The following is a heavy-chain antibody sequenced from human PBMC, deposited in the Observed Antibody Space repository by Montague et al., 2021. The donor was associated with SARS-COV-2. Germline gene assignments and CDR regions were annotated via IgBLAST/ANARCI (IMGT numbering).Heavy chain of an antibody. V-gene: IGHV3-21*01. D-gene: IGHD2-21*01. CDR1: GFTFSSYS. J-gene: IGHJ6*02. Sequence: SLRLSCAASGFTFSSYSMNWVRQAPGKGLERVSSISSSSSYIYYTDSVKGRFTISKDNAKNSLYLQMNSLRAEDTAVYYCARARGIGNYYYGMDVWGQGTTLTVSS. CDR2: ISSSSSYI. CDR3: ARARGIGNYYYGMDV.